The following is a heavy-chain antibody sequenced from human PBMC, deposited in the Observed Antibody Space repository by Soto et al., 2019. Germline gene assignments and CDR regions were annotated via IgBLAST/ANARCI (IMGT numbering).Heavy chain of an antibody. V-gene: IGHV4-31*03. CDR3: ARAGYNWNPSLIDY. CDR1: GGSISSGGYY. J-gene: IGHJ4*02. CDR2: IYYSGST. D-gene: IGHD1-20*01. Sequence: PSETLSLTCTVSGGSISSGGYYWSWIRQHPGKGLEWIGYIYYSGSTYYNPSLKSRVTISVDTSKNQFSLKLSSVTAADTAVYYCARAGYNWNPSLIDYWGQGTLVTVSS.